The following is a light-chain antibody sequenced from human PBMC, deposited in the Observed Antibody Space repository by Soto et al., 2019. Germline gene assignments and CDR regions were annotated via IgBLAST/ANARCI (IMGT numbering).Light chain of an antibody. CDR3: AAWDDSLNGDV. V-gene: IGLV1-44*01. CDR1: SSNIGSNT. J-gene: IGLJ1*01. CDR2: SNN. Sequence: QSVLTQPPSASGTPGQRVTISCSGSSSNIGSNTVNWYQQLPGTAPKLLIYSNNQRPSGVPDRFSGSKSVTSASLAISGLKSEDEADYYCAAWDDSLNGDVFGTGTKGTVL.